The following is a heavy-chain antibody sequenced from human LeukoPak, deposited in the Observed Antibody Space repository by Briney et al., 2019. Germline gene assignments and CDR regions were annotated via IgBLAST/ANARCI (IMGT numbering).Heavy chain of an antibody. CDR1: GGSISSSY. CDR2: ISYIGST. J-gene: IGHJ3*02. Sequence: ASETLSLTCTVSGGSISSSYWSWIRQPPGKGLEWIGYISYIGSTNYNPSLKSRVTVSVDTSRNQFSLKLTSVTAADTAVYYCARSGGSPRGTFDIWGQGTMVTVSS. V-gene: IGHV4-59*08. D-gene: IGHD2-15*01. CDR3: ARSGGSPRGTFDI.